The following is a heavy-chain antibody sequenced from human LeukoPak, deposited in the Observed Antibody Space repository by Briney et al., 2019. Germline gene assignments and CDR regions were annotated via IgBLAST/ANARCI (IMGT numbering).Heavy chain of an antibody. J-gene: IGHJ4*02. CDR2: ISCDGSNK. V-gene: IGHV3-30-3*01. CDR1: GFTFSSYA. CDR3: ARAPYKAVAGSFDY. Sequence: PGGSLRLSCAASGFTFSSYAMHWVRQAPGKGLEWVAVISCDGSNKYYADSVKGRFTISRDNSKNTLYPQMNSLRAQDTAVYYCARAPYKAVAGSFDYWGQGTLVTVSS. D-gene: IGHD6-19*01.